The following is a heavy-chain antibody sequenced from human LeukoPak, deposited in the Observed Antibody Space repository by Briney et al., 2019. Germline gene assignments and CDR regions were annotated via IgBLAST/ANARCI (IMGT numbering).Heavy chain of an antibody. V-gene: IGHV3-30*18. CDR2: VSHSGSSI. D-gene: IGHD2-15*01. CDR3: VKDNICGSWGMTPFDC. Sequence: GGSLRLSCAASGFTFRNYGMHWVRQAPGKGLEWVAFVSHSGSSIEYADSVKGRFTISRDNSKNTLYLQMNSLRAEDTALYYCVKDNICGSWGMTPFDCWGQGTQVTVSS. CDR1: GFTFRNYG. J-gene: IGHJ4*02.